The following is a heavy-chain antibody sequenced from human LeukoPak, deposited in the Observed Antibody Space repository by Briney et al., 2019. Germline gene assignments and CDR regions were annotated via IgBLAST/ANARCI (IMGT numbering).Heavy chain of an antibody. J-gene: IGHJ4*02. D-gene: IGHD3-3*01. CDR3: ARQNYDFWSGSSTTIDY. CDR1: GGSFNGYY. V-gene: IGHV4-34*01. CDR2: INHSGST. Sequence: SETLSLTCAVYGGSFNGYYWSWVRQPPGKGLEWIGEINHSGSTNYNPSLKSRITISVDTSKNQFSLKLSSVTAADTAVYYCARQNYDFWSGSSTTIDYWGQGTLVTVSS.